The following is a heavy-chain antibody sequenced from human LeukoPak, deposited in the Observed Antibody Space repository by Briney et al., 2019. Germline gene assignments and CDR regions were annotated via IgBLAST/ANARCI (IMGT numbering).Heavy chain of an antibody. D-gene: IGHD1-26*01. J-gene: IGHJ4*02. Sequence: PSETLSLTCTVSGGSISSSIYYWGWIRQPPGKGLEWIGSIYYSESTYYSPSLKSRVTISVDTSKNQFSLKLSSLTAADTAIYYCASLRERSYYARGFDYWGQGTLVTVSS. CDR3: ASLRERSYYARGFDY. CDR1: GGSISSSIYY. CDR2: IYYSEST. V-gene: IGHV4-39*01.